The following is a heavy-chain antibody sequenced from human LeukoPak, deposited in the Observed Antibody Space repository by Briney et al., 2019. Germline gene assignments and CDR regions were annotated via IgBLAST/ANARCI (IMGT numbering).Heavy chain of an antibody. CDR2: ISSSSSYI. Sequence: GGSLRLSCAASGFTFSSYGMHWVRQAPGKGLEWVSSISSSSSYIYYADSVKGRFTISRDNAKKSLYLQMNSLRGEDTAVYYCARGPSLGYFQHWGQGTLVTVSS. CDR3: ARGPSLGYFQH. CDR1: GFTFSSYG. V-gene: IGHV3-21*01. J-gene: IGHJ1*01.